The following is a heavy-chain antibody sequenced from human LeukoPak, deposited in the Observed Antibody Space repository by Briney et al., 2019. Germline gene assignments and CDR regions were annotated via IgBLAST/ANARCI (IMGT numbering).Heavy chain of an antibody. Sequence: GGSLRLSCAASGFTFSSYWMSWVRQAPGKGLEWVANIKQDGSEKYYVDSVKGRFTISRDNAKNSLYLQMNSLGAEDTAVYYCARSYSSSWYFYRPYYFDYWGQGTLVTVSS. CDR2: IKQDGSEK. CDR3: ARSYSSSWYFYRPYYFDY. J-gene: IGHJ4*02. V-gene: IGHV3-7*01. CDR1: GFTFSSYW. D-gene: IGHD6-13*01.